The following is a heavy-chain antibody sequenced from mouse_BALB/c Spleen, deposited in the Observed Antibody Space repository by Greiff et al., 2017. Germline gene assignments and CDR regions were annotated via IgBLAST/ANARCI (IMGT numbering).Heavy chain of an antibody. J-gene: IGHJ2*01. Sequence: VKLMESGPGLVAPSQSLSITCTVSGFSLTSYGVHWVRQPPGKGLEWLGVIWAGGSTNYNSALMSRLSISKDNSKSQVFLKMNSLQTDDTAMYYCARDYGSIFDYWGQGTTLTVSS. CDR1: GFSLTSYG. CDR3: ARDYGSIFDY. CDR2: IWAGGST. V-gene: IGHV2-9*02. D-gene: IGHD1-1*01.